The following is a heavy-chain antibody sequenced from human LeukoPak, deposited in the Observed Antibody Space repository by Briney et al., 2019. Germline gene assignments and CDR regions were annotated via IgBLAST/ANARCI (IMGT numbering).Heavy chain of an antibody. CDR3: ARGVYDILTGYSPAFDY. CDR2: IYHSGST. Sequence: SQTLSLTCAVSGGSISSGGYSWSWIRQPPGKGLEWIGYIYHSGSTYYNPSLKSRVTISVDRSKNQFSLKLSSVTAADTAVYYCARGVYDILTGYSPAFDYWSQGTLVTVSS. J-gene: IGHJ4*02. D-gene: IGHD3-9*01. V-gene: IGHV4-30-2*01. CDR1: GGSISSGGYS.